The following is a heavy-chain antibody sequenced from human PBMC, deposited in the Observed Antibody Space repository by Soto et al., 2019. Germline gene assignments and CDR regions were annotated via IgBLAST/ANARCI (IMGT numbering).Heavy chain of an antibody. CDR3: GRGSKSSSRGLDV. CDR2: ISGSGDVT. J-gene: IGHJ6*04. Sequence: GGSLSLSCAASGFTFSNYAMTWVRQAPGKGLEWVSVISGSGDVTFYTNSVKGRFTISRDNSRDTLYLQVNSLRAEDTAMYYCGRGSKSSSRGLDVWGKGTTVTVSS. CDR1: GFTFSNYA. D-gene: IGHD6-13*01. V-gene: IGHV3-23*01.